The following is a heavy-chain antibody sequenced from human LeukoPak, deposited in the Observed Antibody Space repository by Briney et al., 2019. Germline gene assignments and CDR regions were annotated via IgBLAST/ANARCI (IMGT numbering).Heavy chain of an antibody. CDR3: ARGLLDTAMVYYFDY. Sequence: SETLSLTCAVYGGSFSVYYWSWIRQPPGKGLEWIGEINHSGSTNYNPSLKSRVTISVDTSKNQFSLKLSSVTAADTAVYYCARGLLDTAMVYYFDYWGQGTLVTVSS. CDR1: GGSFSVYY. V-gene: IGHV4-34*01. J-gene: IGHJ4*02. D-gene: IGHD5-18*01. CDR2: INHSGST.